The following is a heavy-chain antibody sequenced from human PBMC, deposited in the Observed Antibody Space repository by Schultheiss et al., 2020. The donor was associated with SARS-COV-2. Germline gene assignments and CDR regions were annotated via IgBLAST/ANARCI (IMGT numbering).Heavy chain of an antibody. D-gene: IGHD2-21*02. V-gene: IGHV3-11*04. CDR1: GFTVSSNY. Sequence: GGSLRLSCAASGFTVSSNYMSWVRQAPGKGLEWVSYISSSGSTMYYADSVKGRFTISRDNAKNSLYLQMNSLRAEDTAVYYCARVRDCGGDWVCYFDYWGQGTLVTVSS. J-gene: IGHJ4*02. CDR2: ISSSGSTM. CDR3: ARVRDCGGDWVCYFDY.